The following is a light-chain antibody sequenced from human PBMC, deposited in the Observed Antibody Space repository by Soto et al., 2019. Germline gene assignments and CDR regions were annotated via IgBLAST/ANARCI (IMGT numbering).Light chain of an antibody. Sequence: QSVLIQPPSASGTPGQRVFISCSGSRSNIGGTNYAYWYQQLPGAAPKLLMHSNNLRPSGVPERISGSKSGTSASLAISGLRSEDEAVYYCASWDDRLGAVIFGGGTKVTVL. CDR3: ASWDDRLGAVI. CDR1: RSNIGGTNY. CDR2: SNN. V-gene: IGLV1-47*02. J-gene: IGLJ2*01.